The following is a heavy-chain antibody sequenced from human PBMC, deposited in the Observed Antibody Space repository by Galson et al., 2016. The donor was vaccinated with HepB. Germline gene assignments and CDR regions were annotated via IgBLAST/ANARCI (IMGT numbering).Heavy chain of an antibody. Sequence: SETLSPTCTVSGGSISGSSYYWGWVRQPPGKGLECIEIIYYARRIYYNPSLKSRVTISVDTSKNQFSLNLNTVTVADTAVYYCARRGTGKKWFDPWGQGTLVTVSS. CDR1: GGSISGSSYY. J-gene: IGHJ5*02. CDR3: ARRGTGKKWFDP. CDR2: IYYARRI. V-gene: IGHV4-39*01. D-gene: IGHD1-1*01.